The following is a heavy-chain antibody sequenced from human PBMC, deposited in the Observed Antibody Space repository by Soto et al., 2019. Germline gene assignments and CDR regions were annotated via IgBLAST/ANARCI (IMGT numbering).Heavy chain of an antibody. CDR3: ARAGSAVAFDY. CDR2: TYYTGRT. CDR1: GGSVSDYY. Sequence: SETLSLTCTVSGGSVSDYYWSWIRQAPGKGLGWIGDTYYTGRTDFNPSLKSRVSMSVDTSKNQFSLKLSSVTAADTAVYYCARAGSAVAFDYWGQGALVTVSS. D-gene: IGHD6-19*01. J-gene: IGHJ4*02. V-gene: IGHV4-59*02.